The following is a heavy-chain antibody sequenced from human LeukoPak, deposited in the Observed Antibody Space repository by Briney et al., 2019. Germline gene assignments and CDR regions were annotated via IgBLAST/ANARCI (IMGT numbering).Heavy chain of an antibody. V-gene: IGHV3-7*01. J-gene: IGHJ4*02. D-gene: IGHD3-10*01. CDR3: AKLAKFFYGSETFYFFEH. CDR2: INQDGTEK. Sequence: PGGSLRLSCVASGFSFNTYWMSWVRQAPGEGLEWVANINQDGTEKYYVDSVKGRFIISRDYGKNSLYLQMNSLRAEDTAVYYCAKLAKFFYGSETFYFFEHWGQGTPVTASS. CDR1: GFSFNTYW.